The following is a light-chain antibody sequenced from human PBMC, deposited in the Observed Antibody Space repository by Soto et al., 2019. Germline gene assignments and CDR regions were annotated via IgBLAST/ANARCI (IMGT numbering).Light chain of an antibody. CDR2: GAS. CDR3: QQRSNWPPIT. V-gene: IGKV3-11*01. CDR1: QSVSSY. J-gene: IGKJ5*01. Sequence: EIVLTQSPVTLSASPGESATLSCRASQSVSSYLAWYQQKPGQAPRLLIYGASNRATGIPDRFSGSGSGTDFTLTISRLEPEDAAVYYCQQRSNWPPITFGQGTRLEI.